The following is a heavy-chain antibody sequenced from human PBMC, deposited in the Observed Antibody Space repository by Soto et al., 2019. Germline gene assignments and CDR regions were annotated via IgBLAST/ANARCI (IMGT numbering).Heavy chain of an antibody. CDR3: ARVDYGSGSYLNY. CDR2: INHSGST. D-gene: IGHD3-10*01. J-gene: IGHJ4*02. V-gene: IGHV4-34*01. Sequence: QVQLQQWGAGLLKPSETLSLTCAVYGGSFSGYYWGWIRQPPGKGLEWIGEINHSGSTNYNPSLKSRVTISVDTSKNQFSLKLSSVTAADTAVYYCARVDYGSGSYLNYWGQGTLVTVSS. CDR1: GGSFSGYY.